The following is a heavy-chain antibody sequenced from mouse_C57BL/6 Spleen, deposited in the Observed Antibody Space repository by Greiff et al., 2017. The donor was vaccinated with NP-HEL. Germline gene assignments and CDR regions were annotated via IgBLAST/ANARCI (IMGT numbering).Heavy chain of an antibody. J-gene: IGHJ2*01. Sequence: QVQLKESGPELVKPGASVKISCKASGYAFSSSWMNWVKQRPGKGLEWIGRIYPGDGDTNYNGKFKGKATLTADKSSSTAYMQLSSLTSEDSAVYFCARIWLRPYYFDYWGQGTTLTVSS. CDR1: GYAFSSSW. V-gene: IGHV1-82*01. D-gene: IGHD2-2*01. CDR2: IYPGDGDT. CDR3: ARIWLRPYYFDY.